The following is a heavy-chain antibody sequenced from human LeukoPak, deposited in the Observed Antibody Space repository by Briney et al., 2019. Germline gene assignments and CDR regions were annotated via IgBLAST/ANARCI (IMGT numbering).Heavy chain of an antibody. CDR1: GGSISSSSYY. J-gene: IGHJ3*02. CDR2: IYYTGTT. V-gene: IGHV4-39*01. D-gene: IGHD1-26*01. CDR3: ATPPRVRATVHDAFDI. Sequence: SETLSLTCTVPGGSISSSSYYWGWIRQPPGKGLEWIGTIYYTGTTYYNPSLRSRVTISVDTSKNQFSLKLSSVTAADTAVYYCATPPRVRATVHDAFDIWGQGTMVTVSS.